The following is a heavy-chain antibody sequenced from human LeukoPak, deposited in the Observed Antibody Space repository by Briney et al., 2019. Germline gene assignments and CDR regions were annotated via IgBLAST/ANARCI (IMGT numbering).Heavy chain of an antibody. J-gene: IGHJ4*02. CDR1: GGSFSGYY. CDR2: INHSGST. Sequence: SETLSLTCAVYGGSFSGYYWSWIRQPPGKGLEWIGEINHSGSTNYNPSLKSRVTISVDTSKNQFSLKLSSVTAADTAVYYCARLKGGFLGGNRIDYWGQGTLVTVSS. V-gene: IGHV4-34*01. D-gene: IGHD3-10*01. CDR3: ARLKGGFLGGNRIDY.